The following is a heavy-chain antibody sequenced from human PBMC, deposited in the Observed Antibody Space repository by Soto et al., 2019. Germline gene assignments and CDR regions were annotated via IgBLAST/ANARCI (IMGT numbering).Heavy chain of an antibody. CDR2: IYYSGST. J-gene: IGHJ4*02. V-gene: IGHV4-39*01. CDR3: ASSGWWYFDY. Sequence: SETLSLTCTVSGGSISSSSYYWGWIRQPPGKGLEWIGSIYYSGSTYYNPSLKSRVTISVDTSKNQFSLKLSSVTAADTAVYYCASSGWWYFDYWGQGALVTVSS. D-gene: IGHD6-19*01. CDR1: GGSISSSSYY.